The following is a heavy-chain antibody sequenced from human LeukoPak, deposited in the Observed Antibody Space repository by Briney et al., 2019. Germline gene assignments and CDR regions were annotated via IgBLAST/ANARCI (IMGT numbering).Heavy chain of an antibody. CDR3: ARWTYNSARGVVERFDY. CDR1: GFTVSSNY. V-gene: IGHV3-53*05. CDR2: IYSGGST. J-gene: IGHJ4*02. Sequence: GGSLRLSCAASGFTVSSNYMSWVRQAPGKGLEWVSVIYSGGSTYYADSVKGRFTISRDNSKNTLNLQMNSLRAEDTAVYYCARWTYNSARGVVERFDYWGQGTLVTVSS. D-gene: IGHD3-3*01.